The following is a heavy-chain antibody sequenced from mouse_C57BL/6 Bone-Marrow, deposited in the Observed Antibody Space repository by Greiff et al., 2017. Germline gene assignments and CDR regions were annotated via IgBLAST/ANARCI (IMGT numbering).Heavy chain of an antibody. CDR3: AIWGHYEYEEAMDY. D-gene: IGHD2-4*01. V-gene: IGHV1-75*01. CDR1: GYTFTDYY. CDR2: IFPGSGST. Sequence: QVQLQQSGPELVKPGASVKISCKASGYTFTDYYINWVKQRPGQGLEWIGWIFPGSGSTYYNEKFKGKATLTVDKSSSTAYMLLSSLTSEDSAVYFCAIWGHYEYEEAMDYWGQGTSVTVSS. J-gene: IGHJ4*01.